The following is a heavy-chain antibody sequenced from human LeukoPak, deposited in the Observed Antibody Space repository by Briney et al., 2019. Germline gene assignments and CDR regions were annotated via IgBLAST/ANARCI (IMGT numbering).Heavy chain of an antibody. CDR2: INPSGGST. D-gene: IGHD3-9*01. J-gene: IGHJ4*02. Sequence: GASVKVSCKASGYTFTSYYMHWVRQAPGQGLEWMGIINPSGGSTSYAQKLQGRVTMTKDTSTSTVYMELSSLRSEETAVYYCARDLGPYYDILTGLDYWGQGTLVTVSS. V-gene: IGHV1-46*01. CDR3: ARDLGPYYDILTGLDY. CDR1: GYTFTSYY.